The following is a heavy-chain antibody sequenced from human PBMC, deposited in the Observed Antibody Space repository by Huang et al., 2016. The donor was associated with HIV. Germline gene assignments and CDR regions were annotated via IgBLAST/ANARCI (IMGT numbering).Heavy chain of an antibody. CDR2: IIPIFGTP. J-gene: IGHJ5*02. Sequence: QVQLVQSGAEVKKPGSSVKVSCRASGGTFSSCGISWVRQAPGQGTEWMGGIIPIFGTPNNAQKFQGRVTITADEYTRTAYMELSSLRSEETAVYYCARWEAAADNNWFDPWGQGTLVTVSS. CDR1: GGTFSSCG. V-gene: IGHV1-69*01. CDR3: ARWEAAADNNWFDP. D-gene: IGHD6-13*01.